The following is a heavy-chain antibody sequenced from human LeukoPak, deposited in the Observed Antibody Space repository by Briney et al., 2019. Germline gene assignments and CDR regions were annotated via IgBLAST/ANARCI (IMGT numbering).Heavy chain of an antibody. CDR2: ISYDGSNK. Sequence: GGSLRLSCAASGFTLSSYAMHWVRQAPGKGLEWVAVISYDGSNKYYADSVKGRFTISRDNSKNTLHLQMNSLRAEDTAVYYCARGENSYGHGRYWGQGTLVTVSS. CDR3: ARGENSYGHGRY. J-gene: IGHJ4*02. D-gene: IGHD5-18*01. CDR1: GFTLSSYA. V-gene: IGHV3-30-3*01.